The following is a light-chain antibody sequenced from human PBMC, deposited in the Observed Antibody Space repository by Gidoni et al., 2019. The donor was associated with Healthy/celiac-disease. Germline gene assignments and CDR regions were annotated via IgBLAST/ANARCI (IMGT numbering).Light chain of an antibody. CDR2: EVS. J-gene: IGLJ2*01. Sequence: QSALTQPASGPGSPGQWITISCTGTRGDVGGYNYVSWYQQHPVKAPKLMIYEVSNRPSGVSNRFSGSKSGNTASLTISGLQAEDEADYYCSSYTSSSTLDVVFGGGTKLTVL. CDR3: SSYTSSSTLDVV. V-gene: IGLV2-14*01. CDR1: RGDVGGYNY.